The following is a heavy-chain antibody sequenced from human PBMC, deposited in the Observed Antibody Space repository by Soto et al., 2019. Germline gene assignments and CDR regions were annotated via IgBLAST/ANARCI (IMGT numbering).Heavy chain of an antibody. V-gene: IGHV1-2*02. CDR1: GYTFTDYY. CDR3: ATESVVVVINAHAFDI. Sequence: GASVKVSCKASGYTFTDYYIHWVRQAPGQGLEWMGWINPNSGGINYAQKFRGRVTVTRDTSVTTGYMELSRLRSDDTAVYYCATESVVVVINAHAFDIWGQGTMVTVSS. J-gene: IGHJ3*02. CDR2: INPNSGGI. D-gene: IGHD3-22*01.